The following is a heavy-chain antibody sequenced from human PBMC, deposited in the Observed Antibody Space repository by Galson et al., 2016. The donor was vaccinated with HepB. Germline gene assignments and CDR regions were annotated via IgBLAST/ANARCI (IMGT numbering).Heavy chain of an antibody. CDR3: VRDTGDFLPYFDC. J-gene: IGHJ4*02. D-gene: IGHD4-17*01. V-gene: IGHV4-61*01. CDR1: GGSVSSRNYY. CDR2: IYYRGST. Sequence: ETLSLTCTVAGGSVSSRNYYWSWIRQPPGKGLERIGFIYYRGSTDYNPSLKRRVTISVDTSKNLFSLRLRSVTAADTAVYYCVRDTGDFLPYFDCWGQGTLVTVSS.